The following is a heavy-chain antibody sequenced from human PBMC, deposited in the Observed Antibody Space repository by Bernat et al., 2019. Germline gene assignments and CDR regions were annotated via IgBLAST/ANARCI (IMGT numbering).Heavy chain of an antibody. V-gene: IGHV3-21*01. CDR1: GFMFSNYT. J-gene: IGHJ6*02. D-gene: IGHD1-26*01. CDR3: VSPMGDV. CDR2: ISSRSAHI. Sequence: EVQLVESGGGLVKPGGSLRLSCAGSGFMFSNYTMNWVRQAPGKGLEWVSSISSRSAHIYYAASVKGRFTISRDNAKRSLYLQMNGLRAEDTAVYYCVSPMGDVWGQGTTVIVSS.